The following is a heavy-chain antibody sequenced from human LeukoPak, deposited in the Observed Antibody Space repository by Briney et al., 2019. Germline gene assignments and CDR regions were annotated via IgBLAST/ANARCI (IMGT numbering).Heavy chain of an antibody. J-gene: IGHJ4*02. V-gene: IGHV1-18*01. CDR3: AREPTYYDSTGFDY. Sequence: ASVKVSCKASGYTFTSYGISWVRQAPGQGLEWMGWISADNGGTNYAQKLQGRVTMTTDTSTNTAYMELRSLRSDDTAVYCCAREPTYYDSTGFDYWGQGTLVTVSS. D-gene: IGHD3-22*01. CDR2: ISADNGGT. CDR1: GYTFTSYG.